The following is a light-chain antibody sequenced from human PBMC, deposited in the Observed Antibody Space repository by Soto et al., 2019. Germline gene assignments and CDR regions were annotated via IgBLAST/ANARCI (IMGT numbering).Light chain of an antibody. CDR3: ATWDTSLKGVV. J-gene: IGLJ2*01. V-gene: IGLV1-51*01. CDR1: SSTIGTNY. CDR2: END. Sequence: QSVLTQPPSVSAAPGQKVTISCSGSSSTIGTNYVSWYQHLPGTTPKLLINENDRRPSGIPDRFSGSKTGTSATLAITGLQTGDEAEYFCATWDTSLKGVVFGGATKLTVL.